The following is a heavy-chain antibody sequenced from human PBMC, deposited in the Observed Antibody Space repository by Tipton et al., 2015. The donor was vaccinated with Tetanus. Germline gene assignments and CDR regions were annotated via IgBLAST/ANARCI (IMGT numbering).Heavy chain of an antibody. CDR2: ISVRGSHT. V-gene: IGHV3-23*01. CDR3: AKDPASRGWFDP. CDR1: GFTFSSYK. Sequence: SLRLSCVVSGFTFSSYKMNWVRQAPGKGLEWVSGISVRGSHTYYADPVKGRFSISRDNSKNTVYLQMNSLRDEDTAVYYCAKDPASRGWFDPWGQGTLVSVSS. J-gene: IGHJ5*02.